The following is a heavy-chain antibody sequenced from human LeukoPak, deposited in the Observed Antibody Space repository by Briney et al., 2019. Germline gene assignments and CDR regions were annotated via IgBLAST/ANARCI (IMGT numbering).Heavy chain of an antibody. V-gene: IGHV3-23*01. CDR3: AKGYDSSGYYYNY. Sequence: GGSLRLSCAASGFSFSSYAMNWVRQAPGKGLEWVSVISGGGGNTYYADSVKGRFTISRDNSENTLYMQMNSLRAEDTAVYYCAKGYDSSGYYYNYWGQGTLVTVSS. CDR2: ISGGGGNT. CDR1: GFSFSSYA. J-gene: IGHJ4*02. D-gene: IGHD3-22*01.